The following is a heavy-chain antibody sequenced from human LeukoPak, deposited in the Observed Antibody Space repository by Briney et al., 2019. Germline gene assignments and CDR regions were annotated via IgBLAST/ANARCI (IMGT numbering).Heavy chain of an antibody. Sequence: SETLSLTCTVSGGSISSYYWSWIRQPPGKGLEWIGYIYTSGSTNYNPSLKSRVTISVDTSKNQFSLRLSSVTAADTAVYYCATHSIFYYDSSGRGTWFDPWGQGTLVTVSS. D-gene: IGHD3-22*01. V-gene: IGHV4-4*09. CDR3: ATHSIFYYDSSGRGTWFDP. CDR1: GGSISSYY. CDR2: IYTSGST. J-gene: IGHJ5*02.